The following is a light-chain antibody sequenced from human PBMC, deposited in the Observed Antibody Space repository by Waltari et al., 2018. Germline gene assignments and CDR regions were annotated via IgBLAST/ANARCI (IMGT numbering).Light chain of an antibody. J-gene: IGLJ2*01. Sequence: QSALTQPRSVSGSPAQSVTISCSGTSSDIGGYNYVSWYQQYPGKAPKLIIYDVNKRPPGVPDRVSGSKSGNTASLTISGLQTEDEADYYCGSDAGPDNHVVFGGGTKMTVL. CDR1: SSDIGGYNY. CDR3: GSDAGPDNHVV. CDR2: DVN. V-gene: IGLV2-11*01.